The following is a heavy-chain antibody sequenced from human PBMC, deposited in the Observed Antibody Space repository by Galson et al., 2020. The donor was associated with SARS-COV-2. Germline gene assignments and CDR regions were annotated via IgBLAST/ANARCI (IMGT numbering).Heavy chain of an antibody. J-gene: IGHJ6*03. Sequence: SETLSLTCAVYGGSFSDYYWNWIRQSPGKGLEWIGEINHSGSTKSSPSLKSRVTIAVDTSKNQFSLKLTSMTAADTAVYYCARSRQDVTMIVVAITAYYHYVDVWSKGTTVTIS. D-gene: IGHD3-22*01. CDR3: ARSRQDVTMIVVAITAYYHYVDV. CDR2: INHSGST. CDR1: GGSFSDYY. V-gene: IGHV4-34*01.